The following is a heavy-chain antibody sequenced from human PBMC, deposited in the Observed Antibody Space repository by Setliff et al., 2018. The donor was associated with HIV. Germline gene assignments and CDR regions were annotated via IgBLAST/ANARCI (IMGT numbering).Heavy chain of an antibody. CDR3: AREGRRYYGSGSPYFDY. D-gene: IGHD3-10*01. CDR2: IYTSGST. CDR1: GGSISSGSYY. Sequence: SETLSLTCTVSGGSISSGSYYWSWIRQPAGKGLEWIGRIYTSGSTNYNPSLKSRVTISVDTSKNQFSLKLSSVTAADTAVYYCAREGRRYYGSGSPYFDYWGQGTLVTDSS. J-gene: IGHJ4*02. V-gene: IGHV4-61*02.